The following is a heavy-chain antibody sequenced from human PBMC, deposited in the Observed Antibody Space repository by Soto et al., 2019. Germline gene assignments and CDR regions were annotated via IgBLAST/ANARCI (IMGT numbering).Heavy chain of an antibody. V-gene: IGHV1-69*13. D-gene: IGHD3-9*01. CDR1: GGNFSNYG. CDR3: ARSDTYYDIFTGRPPPFYYYGRDV. CDR2: ILPIFGTP. J-gene: IGHJ6*02. Sequence: SVKVSCKASGGNFSNYGISWVRQAPGQGLEWMGGILPIFGTPNYAQDFQGRVTITADASTNTAHMELSSLRSEDTAVYYCARSDTYYDIFTGRPPPFYYYGRDVWGQGTTVTVSS.